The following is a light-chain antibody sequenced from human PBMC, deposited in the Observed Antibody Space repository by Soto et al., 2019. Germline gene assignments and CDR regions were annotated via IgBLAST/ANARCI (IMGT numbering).Light chain of an antibody. CDR1: QSVSRG. CDR2: DAS. Sequence: DIQVTQSPSTLSASVGDRVTITCRASQSVSRGLAWYQQKPGKAPNLLIYDASSLESGVPSRFSGSGSGTDFTLTISSLQPDDFATYYFQQYNSYSWTFGQGTKVEIK. V-gene: IGKV1-5*01. J-gene: IGKJ1*01. CDR3: QQYNSYSWT.